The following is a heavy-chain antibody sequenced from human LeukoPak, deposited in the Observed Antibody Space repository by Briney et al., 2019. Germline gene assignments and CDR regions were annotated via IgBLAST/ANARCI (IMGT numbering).Heavy chain of an antibody. CDR2: IYYSGST. J-gene: IGHJ4*02. Sequence: SETLSLTCTVSGGSISGSSDYWAWIRQPPGKGLEWIGSIYYSGSTYYNPSLKSRITISVDTSKNQFSLKLSSMTAADTAVYYCAAISTSGSRRGSFDYWGQGTLVTVSS. CDR3: AAISTSGSRRGSFDY. CDR1: GGSISGSSDY. D-gene: IGHD1-26*01. V-gene: IGHV4-39*01.